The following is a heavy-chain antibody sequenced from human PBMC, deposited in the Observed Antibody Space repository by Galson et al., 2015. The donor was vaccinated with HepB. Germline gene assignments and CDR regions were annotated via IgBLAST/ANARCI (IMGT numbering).Heavy chain of an antibody. V-gene: IGHV4-39*01. CDR3: ARHPYYGSGSYLGAFDI. CDR1: GGSISSSSYY. CDR2: IYYSGST. Sequence: SETLSLTCTVSGGSISSSSYYWGWIRQPPGKGLEWIGSIYYSGSTYYNPSLKSRVTISVDTSKNQFSLKLSSVTAADTAVYYCARHPYYGSGSYLGAFDIWGQGTMVTVSS. D-gene: IGHD3-10*01. J-gene: IGHJ3*02.